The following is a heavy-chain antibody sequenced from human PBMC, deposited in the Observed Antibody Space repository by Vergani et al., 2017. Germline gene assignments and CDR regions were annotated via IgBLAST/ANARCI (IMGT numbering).Heavy chain of an antibody. CDR1: GGSISSSSYY. V-gene: IGHV4-39*07. CDR2: IYYSGST. Sequence: QLQLQESGPGLVKPSETLSLTCTVSGGSISSSSYYWGWIRQPPGKGLEWIGSIYYSGSTYYNPSRKMRVTISVDTSKNQFSLKLSSVTSADTAVYYCARDKREDSSGWYPNWFDPWGQGTLVTVSS. D-gene: IGHD6-19*01. J-gene: IGHJ5*02. CDR3: ARDKREDSSGWYPNWFDP.